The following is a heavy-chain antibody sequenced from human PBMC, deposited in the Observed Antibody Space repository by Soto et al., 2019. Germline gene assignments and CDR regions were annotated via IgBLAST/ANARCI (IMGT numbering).Heavy chain of an antibody. CDR1: GGSVSSGSYY. Sequence: QVQLQESGPGLVKPSETLSLTCTVSGGSVSSGSYYWSWIRQPPGKGLEWIGYIYYSGSTNYNPSRKSRVTLSVDTSNNQFSLNLSSVTAADTAVYYCARGIEGSHQGRYYYGMDVWGHGTTVTVSS. J-gene: IGHJ6*02. CDR3: ARGIEGSHQGRYYYGMDV. D-gene: IGHD2-2*01. CDR2: IYYSGST. V-gene: IGHV4-61*01.